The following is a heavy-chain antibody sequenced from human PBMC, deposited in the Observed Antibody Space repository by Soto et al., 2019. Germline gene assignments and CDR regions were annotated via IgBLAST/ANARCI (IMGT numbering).Heavy chain of an antibody. J-gene: IGHJ4*02. CDR1: GFTFSTYA. Sequence: EVQLLESGGGLVQPGGSLRLSCSASGFTFSTYAMSWVRQAPGKGLEWVSAIFGGGEASYYADSAQGRFTISRDNSKNTLYLQMNSLRAEDTAVYYCAKDSAIVVVPAAMRGFPFDYWGQGTLVTVSS. D-gene: IGHD2-2*01. V-gene: IGHV3-23*01. CDR3: AKDSAIVVVPAAMRGFPFDY. CDR2: IFGGGEAS.